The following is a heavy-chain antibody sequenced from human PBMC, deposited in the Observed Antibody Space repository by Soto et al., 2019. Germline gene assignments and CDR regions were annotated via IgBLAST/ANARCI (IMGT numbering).Heavy chain of an antibody. D-gene: IGHD3-16*01. Sequence: QVQLQESGPGLVKPSQTLSLTCTVSGGSISSGGYYWSWIRQHPGKGLEWIGYIYYSGSTYYNPSLKSRVTIPVDTSKTQFSLKLSSVTAAATAVYYCARVGGINWFDPWGQGTLVTVSS. J-gene: IGHJ5*02. V-gene: IGHV4-31*03. CDR2: IYYSGST. CDR1: GGSISSGGYY. CDR3: ARVGGINWFDP.